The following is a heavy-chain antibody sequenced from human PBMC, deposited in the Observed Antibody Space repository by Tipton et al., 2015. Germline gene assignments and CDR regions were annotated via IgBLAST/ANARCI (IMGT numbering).Heavy chain of an antibody. CDR2: IQYSGST. D-gene: IGHD4-23*01. J-gene: IGHJ4*02. CDR1: GGSVSSGNYY. V-gene: IGHV4-61*01. Sequence: LRLSCTVSGGSVSSGNYYWSWIRQPPGKGLEWIGYIQYSGSTNYNPSLKSRVTISVDTSKTQFSLKMSSVTASDTAVYYCARARGRHGGLFDSWGQGILVTVSS. CDR3: ARARGRHGGLFDS.